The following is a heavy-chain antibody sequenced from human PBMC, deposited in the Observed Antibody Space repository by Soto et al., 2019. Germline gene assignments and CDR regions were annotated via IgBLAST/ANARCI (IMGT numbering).Heavy chain of an antibody. D-gene: IGHD3-22*01. Sequence: EVQLVESGGGLVKPGGSLRLSCAASGFTFSSYSMNWVRQAPGKGLEWVSSISSSSSYIYYADSVKGRFTISRDNAKNSLYLQMNSLRAEDTAVYYCASVVVVTSNDAFDIWGQGTMVTVSS. CDR1: GFTFSSYS. J-gene: IGHJ3*02. CDR3: ASVVVVTSNDAFDI. V-gene: IGHV3-21*01. CDR2: ISSSSSYI.